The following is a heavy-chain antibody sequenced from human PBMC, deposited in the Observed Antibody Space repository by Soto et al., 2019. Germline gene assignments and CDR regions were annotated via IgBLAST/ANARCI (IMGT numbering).Heavy chain of an antibody. Sequence: ASVKVSCKASGGTFSSYAISWVRQAPGQGLEWMGGIIPIFGTANYAQKFQGRVTITADESTSTAYMELSSLRSEDTAVYYCARDYPHRVDILTGPRGMDVWGQGTTVTVSS. J-gene: IGHJ6*02. D-gene: IGHD3-9*01. V-gene: IGHV1-69*13. CDR1: GGTFSSYA. CDR3: ARDYPHRVDILTGPRGMDV. CDR2: IIPIFGTA.